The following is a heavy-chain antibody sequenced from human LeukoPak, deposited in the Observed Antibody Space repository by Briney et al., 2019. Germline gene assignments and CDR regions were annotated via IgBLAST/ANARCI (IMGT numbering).Heavy chain of an antibody. J-gene: IGHJ4*02. CDR1: GGSISSDY. CDR3: ARERDYDFWSGYYKTYYFDY. Sequence: SETLSLTCTVSGGSISSDYWSWIRQPAGKGLEWIGRIYTSGSTNYNPSLKSRVTMSVDTSKNQFSLKLSSVTAADTAVYYCARERDYDFWSGYYKTYYFDYWGQGTLVTASS. CDR2: IYTSGST. V-gene: IGHV4-4*07. D-gene: IGHD3-3*01.